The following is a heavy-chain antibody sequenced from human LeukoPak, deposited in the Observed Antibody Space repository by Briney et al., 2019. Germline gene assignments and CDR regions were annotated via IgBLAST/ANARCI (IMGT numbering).Heavy chain of an antibody. V-gene: IGHV3-30*18. CDR3: VKEGRDTTFGVLVPFDY. D-gene: IGHD3-3*01. CDR1: GFIFSSYG. Sequence: GGSLRLSCAASGFIFSSYGMHWVRQAPGKGLEWVAVISYDGNNKYYADSIKGRFTISRDNSKNTLYLQMNSLRAEDTAVYYCVKEGRDTTFGVLVPFDYWGQGALVIVSS. J-gene: IGHJ4*02. CDR2: ISYDGNNK.